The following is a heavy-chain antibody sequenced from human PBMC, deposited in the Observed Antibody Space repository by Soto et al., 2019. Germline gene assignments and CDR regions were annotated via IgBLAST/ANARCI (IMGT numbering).Heavy chain of an antibody. V-gene: IGHV3-11*05. J-gene: IGHJ4*02. CDR1: GFTFSDYY. CDR2: ISSSSSYT. Sequence: QVQLVESGGGLVKPGGSLRLSCAASGFTFSDYYMSWIRQAPGKGLEWVSYISSSSSYTNYADSVKGRFTISRDNAKNSRYLQMNSLRAEDTAVYYCARDGAIVATPDYWGQGTLVTVSS. CDR3: ARDGAIVATPDY. D-gene: IGHD5-12*01.